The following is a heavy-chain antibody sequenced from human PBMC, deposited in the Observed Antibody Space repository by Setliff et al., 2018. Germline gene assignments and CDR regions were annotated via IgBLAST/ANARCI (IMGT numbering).Heavy chain of an antibody. J-gene: IGHJ4*02. CDR3: ARVLSRGY. CDR2: ISSSSSYI. CDR1: GFTFSSYS. V-gene: IGHV3-21*01. Sequence: PGESLKISCAASGFTFSSYSMNWVRQAPGKGLEWVSSISSSSSYIYYADSVKGRFTISRDNAKNSLYLQMNSLRAEDTAVYYCARVLSRGYWGQGTLVTVSS.